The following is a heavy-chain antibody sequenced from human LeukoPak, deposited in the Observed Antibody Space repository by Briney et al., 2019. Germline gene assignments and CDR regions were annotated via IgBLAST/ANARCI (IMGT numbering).Heavy chain of an antibody. J-gene: IGHJ4*02. CDR2: VNSDGSGT. V-gene: IGHV3-74*03. Sequence: GGSLRLSCAASGFTFSNYWMHWVRQAPGEGLVWVSRVNSDGSGTTYADSVKGRFTITRDNTKNTLYLQMNSLRAEDTAVYYCARDRAPFGVVQEAYWGQGTVVTVSS. D-gene: IGHD3-3*01. CDR1: GFTFSNYW. CDR3: ARDRAPFGVVQEAY.